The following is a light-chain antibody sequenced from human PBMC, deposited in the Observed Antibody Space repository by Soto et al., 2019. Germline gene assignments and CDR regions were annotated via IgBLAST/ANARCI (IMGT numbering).Light chain of an antibody. CDR3: SSYAGSNNLGV. CDR2: EVT. Sequence: QSALTQPPSASGSPGQSVAISCTGTSSDIGNYNYVSWYQHHPGKAPKLMIYEVTKRPSGVPDRFSGSKSGNTASLTVSGLQADDEADYYCSSYAGSNNLGVFGGGTKVTVL. J-gene: IGLJ3*02. V-gene: IGLV2-8*01. CDR1: SSDIGNYNY.